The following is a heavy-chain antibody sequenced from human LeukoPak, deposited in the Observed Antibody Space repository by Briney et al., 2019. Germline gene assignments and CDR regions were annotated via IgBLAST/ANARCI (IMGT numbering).Heavy chain of an antibody. V-gene: IGHV4-59*01. D-gene: IGHD1-26*01. CDR1: GGSISSYY. Sequence: SETLSLTCTVSGGSISSYYWSWIRQPPGKGLEWIGYIYYSGSTNHNPSLKSRVTISVDTSKNQFSLKLSSVTAADTAVYYCARALKGADYYYYYMDVWGKGTTVTVSS. J-gene: IGHJ6*03. CDR2: IYYSGST. CDR3: ARALKGADYYYYYMDV.